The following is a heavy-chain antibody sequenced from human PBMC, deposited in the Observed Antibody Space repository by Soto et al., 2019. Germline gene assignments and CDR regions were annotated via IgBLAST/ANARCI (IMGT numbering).Heavy chain of an antibody. CDR3: ARGGRAVAGTDYYYYGMDV. D-gene: IGHD6-19*01. CDR2: VFYIGTA. V-gene: IGHV4-30-4*02. Sequence: SETLSLTCTVSGGSIRSGDYYWSWIRQPPGKGLEWIGNVFYIGTAYFYNPSLKSRVTISMDTSKNQFSLRLSSVTAADTAVYYCARGGRAVAGTDYYYYGMDVWGQGTTVTVSS. J-gene: IGHJ6*02. CDR1: GGSIRSGDYY.